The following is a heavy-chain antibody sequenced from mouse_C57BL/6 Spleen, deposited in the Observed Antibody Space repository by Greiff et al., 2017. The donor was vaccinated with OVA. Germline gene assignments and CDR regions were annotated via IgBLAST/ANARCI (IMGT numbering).Heavy chain of an antibody. J-gene: IGHJ2*01. CDR1: GFSFNTYA. D-gene: IGHD5-1*01. CDR3: VRHEDSTYVFYFDY. V-gene: IGHV10-1*01. Sequence: GGGLVQPNGSLTLSCAASGFSFNTYAMNWVRQAPGKGLEWVARIRSKSNNYATYYADSVKDRFTISRDDSESMLYLQMNNLKTEDTAMYYCVRHEDSTYVFYFDYWGQGTTLTVSS. CDR2: IRSKSNNYAT.